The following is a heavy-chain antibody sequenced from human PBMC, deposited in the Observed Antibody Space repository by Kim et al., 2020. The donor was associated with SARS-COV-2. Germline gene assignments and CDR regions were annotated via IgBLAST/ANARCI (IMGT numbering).Heavy chain of an antibody. CDR3: ARDFRPGNFYYYCMDV. CDR1: EITFKTYG. V-gene: IGHV3-33*05. CDR2: ISYDGSNK. J-gene: IGHJ6*02. Sequence: GGSLRLSCAASEITFKTYGVHWVRQAPGKGLEWVALISYDGSNKYYADSVKGRFSISRDNSKDTLYLQMSSLRAEDTAVYYCARDFRPGNFYYYCMDVWGQGTAVTVSS.